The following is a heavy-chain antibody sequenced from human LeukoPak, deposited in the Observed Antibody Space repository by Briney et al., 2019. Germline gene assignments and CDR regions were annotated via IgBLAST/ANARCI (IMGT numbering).Heavy chain of an antibody. V-gene: IGHV1-69*04. CDR2: IIPILGIA. Sequence: ASVKVSCKASGGTFSSYAISWVRQAPGQGLEWMGRIIPILGIANYAQKFQGRVTITADKSTSTAYMELSSLRSEDTAVYYCARGASGEAFDIWGQGTMVTVSS. CDR3: ARGASGEAFDI. J-gene: IGHJ3*02. CDR1: GGTFSSYA.